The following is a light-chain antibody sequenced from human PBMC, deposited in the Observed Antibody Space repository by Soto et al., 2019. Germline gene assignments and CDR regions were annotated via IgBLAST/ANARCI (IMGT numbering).Light chain of an antibody. V-gene: IGKV1-9*01. CDR3: QQVNSYSALT. CDR2: GAS. Sequence: DIQLTQSPSFLSASVGDRVTITCRASQGISGYLAWYQQKPGKAPQLLIYGASTLQSGVPSRFSGSGSGTEFTLTISSLQPEDFATYYCQQVNSYSALTFGGGTKVEIK. J-gene: IGKJ4*01. CDR1: QGISGY.